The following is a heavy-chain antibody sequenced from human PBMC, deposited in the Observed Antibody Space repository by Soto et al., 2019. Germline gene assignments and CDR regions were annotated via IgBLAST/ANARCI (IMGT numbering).Heavy chain of an antibody. CDR1: GYTFTSYA. CDR3: ARNAPPADY. CDR2: ISAYNGNT. V-gene: IGHV1-18*01. J-gene: IGHJ4*02. Sequence: QVQLVQSGAEVKKPGASVKVSCKASGYTFTSYAISWVRQAPGQGLEWMGWISAYNGNTNYAQKFQGRVTMTTDTPTTTASMELRSLRPDAPAVYYGARNAPPADYWGQGTLVTVSS. D-gene: IGHD2-2*01.